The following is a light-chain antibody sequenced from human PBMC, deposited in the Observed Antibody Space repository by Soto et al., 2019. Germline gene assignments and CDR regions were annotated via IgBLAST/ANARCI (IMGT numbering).Light chain of an antibody. J-gene: IGLJ1*01. CDR3: TSYAGGNNV. V-gene: IGLV2-8*01. Sequence: QSALTQPPSASGSPGQSVTISCTGTSSDVGGYNYVSWYQQHPGKVPKLMVYEVNKRPSGVPDRFSGSKAGNTASLTFSGLQAEDEADYYCTSYAGGNNVFGTGTKLTVL. CDR1: SSDVGGYNY. CDR2: EVN.